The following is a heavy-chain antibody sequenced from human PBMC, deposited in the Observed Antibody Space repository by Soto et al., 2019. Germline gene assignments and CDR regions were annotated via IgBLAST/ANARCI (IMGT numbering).Heavy chain of an antibody. V-gene: IGHV1-69*12. CDR2: IIPIFGTA. D-gene: IGHD3-16*01. J-gene: IGHJ6*02. CDR1: GGTFSSCA. CDR3: ARGFWGPNDSGMDV. Sequence: QVQLVQSGAEVKKPGSSVKVSCKASGGTFSSCAISWVRQAPGQGLEWMGGIIPIFGTANYAQKFQGRVTLTADESTTTAYMELSSLRSEDTAVYYCARGFWGPNDSGMDVWGQGTTVTVSS.